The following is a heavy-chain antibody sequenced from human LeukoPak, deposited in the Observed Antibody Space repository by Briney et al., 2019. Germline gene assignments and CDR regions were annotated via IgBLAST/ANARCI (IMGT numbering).Heavy chain of an antibody. CDR3: ARHSSEGSTMIVVAPGDAFDI. D-gene: IGHD3-22*01. J-gene: IGHJ3*02. Sequence: GGSLRLSCAASGFTFSSYWMHWVRQAPGKGLVWVSRINSDGSSTSYADSVKGRFTISRDNAKNTLYLQMNSLRAEDTAVYYCARHSSEGSTMIVVAPGDAFDIWGQGTMVTVSS. V-gene: IGHV3-74*01. CDR2: INSDGSST. CDR1: GFTFSSYW.